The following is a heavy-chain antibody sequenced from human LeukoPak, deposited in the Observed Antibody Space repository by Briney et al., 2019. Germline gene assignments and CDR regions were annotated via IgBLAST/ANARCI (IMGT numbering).Heavy chain of an antibody. CDR2: ISGSGGST. V-gene: IGHV3-23*01. Sequence: GGSLRLSCAASGFTFSSYAMSWVRQAPGKGLEWVSGISGSGGSTYYADSVKGRFTISRDNSKNTLYLQMKSLRAEDTAVYYCAKDLKYQLLFGDAFDIWGQGTMVTVSS. J-gene: IGHJ3*02. CDR1: GFTFSSYA. D-gene: IGHD2-2*01. CDR3: AKDLKYQLLFGDAFDI.